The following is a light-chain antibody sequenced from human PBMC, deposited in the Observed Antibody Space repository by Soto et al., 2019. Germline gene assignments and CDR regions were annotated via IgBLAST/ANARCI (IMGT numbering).Light chain of an antibody. CDR2: KTS. Sequence: DIKMTQSPSTLSASVGDRVTITCRASQSISNWLAWYQQKPGKAPKLLIYKTSNLDSGVPSRFSGSGSGTEFSLTISSLQPDDFATYYCQQYKSFSLTFGGGTKVDIK. V-gene: IGKV1-5*03. CDR3: QQYKSFSLT. CDR1: QSISNW. J-gene: IGKJ4*01.